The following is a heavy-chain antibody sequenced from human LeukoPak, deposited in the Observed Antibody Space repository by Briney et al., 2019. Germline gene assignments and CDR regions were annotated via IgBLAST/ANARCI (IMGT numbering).Heavy chain of an antibody. Sequence: SETLSLTCTVSGGSISSYYWSWIRQPAGKGLEWIGRIYTSGSTNYNPSLKSRATMSVDTSKNQFSLKLSSVTAADTAVYYCARVIAVAGMSENWFDPWGQGTLVTVSS. D-gene: IGHD6-19*01. CDR1: GGSISSYY. J-gene: IGHJ5*02. V-gene: IGHV4-4*07. CDR3: ARVIAVAGMSENWFDP. CDR2: IYTSGST.